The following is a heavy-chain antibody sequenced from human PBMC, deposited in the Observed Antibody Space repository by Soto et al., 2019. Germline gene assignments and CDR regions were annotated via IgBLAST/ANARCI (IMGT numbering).Heavy chain of an antibody. D-gene: IGHD3-10*01. V-gene: IGHV4-30-2*01. Sequence: SETLSLTCAVSGGSISSGGYSWSWIRQPPGKGLEWIGYIYHSGSTYYNPSLKSRVTISVDRSKNQFSLKLSSVTAADTAVYYCARRGVYKNWFDPWGQCTMVTVSS. CDR1: GGSISSGGYS. CDR3: ARRGVYKNWFDP. CDR2: IYHSGST. J-gene: IGHJ5*02.